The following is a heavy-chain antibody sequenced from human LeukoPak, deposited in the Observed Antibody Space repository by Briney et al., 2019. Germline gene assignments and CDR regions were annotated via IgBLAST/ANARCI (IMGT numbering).Heavy chain of an antibody. CDR1: GFTFTNYW. CDR3: AKDRMYSGSYFNYYYGMDV. CDR2: IEKDGSEI. V-gene: IGHV3-7*01. Sequence: PGGSLRLSCAASGFTFTNYWMSWVRQAPGKGLEWVANIEKDGSEIYYVDSVKGRFTVSRDNAKSSLFLQMNSLRAEDTAVYYCAKDRMYSGSYFNYYYGMDVWGQGTTVTVSS. D-gene: IGHD1-26*01. J-gene: IGHJ6*02.